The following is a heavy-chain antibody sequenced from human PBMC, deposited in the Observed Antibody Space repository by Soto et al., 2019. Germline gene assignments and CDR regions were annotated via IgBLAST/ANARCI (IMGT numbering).Heavy chain of an antibody. CDR1: GFSVSSNY. J-gene: IGHJ4*02. CDR2: IYTGGST. CDR3: AREPGSIAGAGTI. D-gene: IGHD6-19*01. Sequence: PGGSLRLSCAASGFSVSSNYMSWVRQAPGKGLEWVSVIYTGGSTHYADSVEGRFTISRDISKNTLYLQMNSLRAEDTAVYYCAREPGSIAGAGTIWGQGTLVTVSS. V-gene: IGHV3-53*01.